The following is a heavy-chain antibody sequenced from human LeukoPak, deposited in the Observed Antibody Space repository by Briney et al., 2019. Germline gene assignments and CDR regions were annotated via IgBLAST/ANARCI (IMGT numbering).Heavy chain of an antibody. CDR2: IYYSGST. CDR3: ARLRYSSSWYEDDY. J-gene: IGHJ4*02. Sequence: SETLSLTCTVSGGSISSSSYYWGWIRQPPGKGLEWIGSIYYSGSTYYNPSLKSRVTISVDTSKNQFSLKLSSVTAADTAVYYCARLRYSSSWYEDDYWGQGTLVTVSS. CDR1: GGSISSSSYY. D-gene: IGHD6-13*01. V-gene: IGHV4-39*01.